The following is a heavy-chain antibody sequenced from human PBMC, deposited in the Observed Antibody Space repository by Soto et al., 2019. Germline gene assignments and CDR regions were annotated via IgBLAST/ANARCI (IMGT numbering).Heavy chain of an antibody. CDR2: IYYSGST. D-gene: IGHD6-13*01. CDR1: GGSISSYY. J-gene: IGHJ5*02. V-gene: IGHV4-59*01. CDR3: ARDSSSWYNWFDP. Sequence: ASETLSLTCTVSGGSISSYYWIWIRQPPGKGLEWIGYIYYSGSTNYSPSLKSRVTISVDTSKNQFSLKLSSVTAADTAVYYCARDSSSWYNWFDPWGQGTLVTVSS.